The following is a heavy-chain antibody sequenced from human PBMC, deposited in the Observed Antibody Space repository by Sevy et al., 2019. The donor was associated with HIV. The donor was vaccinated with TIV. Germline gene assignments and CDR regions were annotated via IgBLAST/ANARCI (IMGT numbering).Heavy chain of an antibody. CDR2: VASHGNYK. Sequence: GGSLRLSCAASGFTFRRYDMHWVRQAPGRGLEWVAVVASHGNYKSFADFVRGRFTISRDNARNSLDLQMTSLRTEDTAVYYCARLQSCGGDCYYFDSWCQGALVTVSS. CDR3: ARLQSCGGDCYYFDS. CDR1: GFTFRRYD. D-gene: IGHD2-21*02. J-gene: IGHJ4*02. V-gene: IGHV3-30-3*01.